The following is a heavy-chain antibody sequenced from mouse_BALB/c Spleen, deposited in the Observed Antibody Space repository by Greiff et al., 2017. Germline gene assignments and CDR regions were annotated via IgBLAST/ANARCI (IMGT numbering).Heavy chain of an antibody. CDR3: ARGDGYYRAMDY. V-gene: IGHV5-6-3*01. CDR1: GFTFSSYG. CDR2: INSNGGST. Sequence: EVKLMESGGGLVQPGGSLKLSCAASGFTFSSYGMSWVRQTPDKRLELVATINSNGGSTYYPDSVKGRFTISRDNAKNTLYLQMSSLKSEDTAMYYCARGDGYYRAMDYWGQGTSVTVSS. D-gene: IGHD2-3*01. J-gene: IGHJ4*01.